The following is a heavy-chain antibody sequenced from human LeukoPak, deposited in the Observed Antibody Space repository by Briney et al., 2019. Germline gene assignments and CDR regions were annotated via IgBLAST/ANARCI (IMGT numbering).Heavy chain of an antibody. V-gene: IGHV3-48*03. CDR1: GFAFSGHE. Sequence: GGSLRLSCAASGFAFSGHEMNWVRQAPGKGLEGVSYISISGSTILYADSVRGRFTISRDNAKNSLYLQMNSLRAEDTAVYYCARGGSSGYDYNAFDMWGQGTVVTVSS. CDR2: ISISGSTI. CDR3: ARGGSSGYDYNAFDM. J-gene: IGHJ3*02. D-gene: IGHD3-22*01.